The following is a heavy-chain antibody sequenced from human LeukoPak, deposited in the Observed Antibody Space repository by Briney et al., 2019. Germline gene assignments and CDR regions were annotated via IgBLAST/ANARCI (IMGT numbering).Heavy chain of an antibody. V-gene: IGHV5-51*04. CDR1: GYSFSNYW. CDR3: ARLSGYSSWYHYFDY. CDR2: IYPGDSDT. Sequence: GESLKISCKGSGYSFSNYWIGWVRQMPGKGLEYMGIIYPGDSDTMYSPSFQGQVTISADKPISAAYLQWNSLKASDTAMYYCARLSGYSSWYHYFDYWGQGTLVTVSS. D-gene: IGHD6-13*01. J-gene: IGHJ4*02.